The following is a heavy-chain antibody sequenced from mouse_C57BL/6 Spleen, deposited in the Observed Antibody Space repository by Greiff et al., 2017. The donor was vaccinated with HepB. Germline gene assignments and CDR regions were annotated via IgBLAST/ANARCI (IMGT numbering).Heavy chain of an antibody. CDR2: IDPETGGT. CDR1: GYTFTDYE. Sequence: QVQLQQSGAELVRPGASVTLSCKASGYTFTDYEMHWVKQTPVHGLEWIGAIDPETGGTAYNQKFKGKAILTADKSSSTAYMELRSLTSEDSAVYFCTRGYPGGWFAYWGQGALVTVAA. J-gene: IGHJ3*01. V-gene: IGHV1-15*01. CDR3: TRGYPGGWFAY. D-gene: IGHD2-14*01.